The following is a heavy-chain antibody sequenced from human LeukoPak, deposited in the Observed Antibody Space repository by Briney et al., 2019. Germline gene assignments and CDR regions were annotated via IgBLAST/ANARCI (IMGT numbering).Heavy chain of an antibody. CDR2: IYYSGST. CDR3: ARVNYDSSGYPGYYFDY. Sequence: SETLSLTCTVSGGSISSSSYYWGWIRQPPGKGLEWIGSIYYSGSTYYNPSLKSRVTISVDTSKNQFSLKLSSVTAADTAVYYCARVNYDSSGYPGYYFDYWGQGTLVTVSS. CDR1: GGSISSSSYY. J-gene: IGHJ4*02. V-gene: IGHV4-39*01. D-gene: IGHD3-22*01.